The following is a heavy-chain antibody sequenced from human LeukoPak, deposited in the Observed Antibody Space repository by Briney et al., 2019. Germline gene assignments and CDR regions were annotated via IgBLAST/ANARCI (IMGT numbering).Heavy chain of an antibody. J-gene: IGHJ4*02. CDR1: GYTFTGYY. V-gene: IGHV1-2*02. Sequence: ASVKVSCKASGYTFTGYYMHWVRQAPGQGLEWMGWINPNSGGTNYAQKFQGRVTMTRDTSISTAYMELSRLKSDDTAVYYCAIALRLPAATYYFDYWGQGTLVIVSS. D-gene: IGHD2-2*01. CDR3: AIALRLPAATYYFDY. CDR2: INPNSGGT.